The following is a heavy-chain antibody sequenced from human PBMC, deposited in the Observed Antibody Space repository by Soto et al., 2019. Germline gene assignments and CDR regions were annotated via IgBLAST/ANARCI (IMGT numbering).Heavy chain of an antibody. J-gene: IGHJ6*02. Sequence: GGSLRLSCAASVFTFSSYGMYWVRQAPGKGLEWLADISYDGSNEHYADSVKGRFTLSRGNSKKTLYLQMNSLKPEDTAVYYCAKELTWELSGPYGLDVWGQGTTVTVSS. CDR2: ISYDGSNE. V-gene: IGHV3-30*18. D-gene: IGHD3-16*02. CDR3: AKELTWELSGPYGLDV. CDR1: VFTFSSYG.